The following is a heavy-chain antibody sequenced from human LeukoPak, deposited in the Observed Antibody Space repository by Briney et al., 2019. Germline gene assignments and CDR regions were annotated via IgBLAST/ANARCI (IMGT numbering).Heavy chain of an antibody. CDR3: AKSQKGYFDY. J-gene: IGHJ4*02. V-gene: IGHV1-2*06. CDR2: INPNSGDT. CDR1: GYTFTNYY. Sequence: ASVKVSCKASGYTFTNYYIHWVRQAPGQGLEWMGRINPNSGDTNYAQKFQGRATMTRDTSITTAYMELSGLRSDDTAVYYCAKSQKGYFDYWGQGTLVTVSS.